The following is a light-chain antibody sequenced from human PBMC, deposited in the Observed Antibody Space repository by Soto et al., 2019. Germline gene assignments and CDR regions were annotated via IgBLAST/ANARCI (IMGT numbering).Light chain of an antibody. V-gene: IGKV3-20*01. J-gene: IGKJ2*01. CDR1: QSVSSNH. CDR2: RTS. CDR3: QQYGSPRAST. Sequence: EILLTQSPGTLSVSPGERVTLSCRAGQSVSSNHLAWYQQKPGQAPRLLIYRTSSRATCIPDRLSGSGSGTDFTLSISRLEPDDFAGYYCQQYGSPRASTFGQGTKLEI.